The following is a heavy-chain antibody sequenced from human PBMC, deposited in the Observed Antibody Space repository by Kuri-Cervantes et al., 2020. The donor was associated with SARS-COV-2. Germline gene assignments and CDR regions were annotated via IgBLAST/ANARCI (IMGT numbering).Heavy chain of an antibody. CDR3: ARRNDFWSGAYFDY. D-gene: IGHD3-3*01. CDR2: ISSSGSTI. CDR1: GFTFSSYE. J-gene: IGHJ4*02. V-gene: IGHV3-48*03. Sequence: GESLKISCAASGFTFSSYEMNWVRQAPGKGLEWVSYISSSGSTIYYADSVKGRFTISRGNAKNSLYLQMNSLRAEDTAVYYCARRNDFWSGAYFDYWGQGTLVTVSS.